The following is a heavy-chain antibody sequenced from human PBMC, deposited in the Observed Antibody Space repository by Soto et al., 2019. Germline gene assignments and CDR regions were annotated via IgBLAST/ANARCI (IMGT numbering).Heavy chain of an antibody. J-gene: IGHJ6*03. V-gene: IGHV1-18*01. CDR2: ISAYNGNT. CDR3: AREDVVVPAAIRVMDV. D-gene: IGHD2-2*01. CDR1: GYTLTSYG. Sequence: ASVKVSCKASGYTLTSYGISWVRQAPGQGLEWMGWISAYNGNTNYAQKLQGRVTMTTDTSTSTAYMELRSLRSDDTAVYYCAREDVVVPAAIRVMDVWGKGTTVTVSS.